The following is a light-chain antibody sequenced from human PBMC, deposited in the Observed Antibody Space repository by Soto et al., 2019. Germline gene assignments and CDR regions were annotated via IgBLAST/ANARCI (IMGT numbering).Light chain of an antibody. CDR3: QQYNYWPVT. CDR1: ENVKSN. CDR2: DAS. J-gene: IGKJ1*01. Sequence: EVVMTQFPATLSVSPGERASLSYRASENVKSNLAWYQQKPGQAPRLLIYDASTRATGIPARFSGSGSGTEFTLTISSLQSEDFAVYNCQQYNYWPVTFGQGTKVVVK. V-gene: IGKV3-15*01.